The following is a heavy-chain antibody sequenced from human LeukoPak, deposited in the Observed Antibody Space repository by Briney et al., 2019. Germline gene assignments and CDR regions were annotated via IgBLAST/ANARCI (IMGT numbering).Heavy chain of an antibody. CDR2: IGTSSTTI. CDR1: GFTFSSYA. J-gene: IGHJ6*03. V-gene: IGHV3-48*01. Sequence: PGGSLRLSCAASGFTFSSYAMSWVRQPPGKGLEWVSNIGTSSTTIYYADSVKGRFTISRDNAKNSLYLQMNSLRADDTAAYYCARFAAGGSYYYYMDVWGKGTTVTVSS. CDR3: ARFAAGGSYYYYMDV. D-gene: IGHD6-25*01.